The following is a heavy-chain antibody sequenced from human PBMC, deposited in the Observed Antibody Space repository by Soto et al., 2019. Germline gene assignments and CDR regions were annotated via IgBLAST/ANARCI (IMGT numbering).Heavy chain of an antibody. Sequence: QVQLIQSGAEVKKPGASVTVSCKASGYSFTGHYMHWVRQAPGQGLEWMGWIDPKSGGTNYAQKLQDRVNMTRDTSISTAYMDLSRLRSDDTAVYYCARDYDRSGYDYFDPWGQGTLVTVSS. V-gene: IGHV1-2*02. J-gene: IGHJ5*02. CDR1: GYSFTGHY. CDR3: ARDYDRSGYDYFDP. D-gene: IGHD3-22*01. CDR2: IDPKSGGT.